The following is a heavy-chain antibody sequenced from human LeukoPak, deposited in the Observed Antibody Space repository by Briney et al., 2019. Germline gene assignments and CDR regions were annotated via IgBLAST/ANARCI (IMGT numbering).Heavy chain of an antibody. D-gene: IGHD2-15*01. V-gene: IGHV7-4-1*02. J-gene: IGHJ6*02. CDR1: GYTFTSYA. CDR3: ARDPPYCSGGSCYSDYYYGMDV. CDR2: INTNTGNP. Sequence: ASVKVSCKASGYTFTSYAMNWVRQAPGQGLEWMGWINTNTGNPTYAQGFTGRFVFSLDTSVSTAYLQISSLKAEDTAVYYCARDPPYCSGGSCYSDYYYGMDVWGQGTTVTVSS.